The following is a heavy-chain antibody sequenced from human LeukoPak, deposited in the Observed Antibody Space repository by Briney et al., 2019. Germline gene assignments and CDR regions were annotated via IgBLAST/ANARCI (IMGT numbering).Heavy chain of an antibody. V-gene: IGHV4-30-4*08. D-gene: IGHD1-26*01. CDR2: IYYSGST. Sequence: SETLSLTCTVSGGSISSGDYYWSWIRQPPGKGLEWIGYIYYSGSTYYNPSLKSRVTISVDTSKNPFSLKLSSVTAADTAVYYCASVVGATTEYYFDYWGQGTLVTVSS. CDR1: GGSISSGDYY. J-gene: IGHJ4*02. CDR3: ASVVGATTEYYFDY.